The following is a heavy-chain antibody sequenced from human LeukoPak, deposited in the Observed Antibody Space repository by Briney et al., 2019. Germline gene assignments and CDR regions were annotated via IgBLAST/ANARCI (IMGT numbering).Heavy chain of an antibody. CDR1: GYTFTSYD. Sequence: ASVKVSCKASGYTFTSYDINWVRQATGQGLEWMGWMNPNSGNTGYAQKFQGRVTMTRNTSISTAYMELSSLRSEDTAVYYCARDRRGSSWYGGIYYYYYYMDVWGKGTTVTISS. D-gene: IGHD6-13*01. CDR3: ARDRRGSSWYGGIYYYYYYMDV. V-gene: IGHV1-8*01. CDR2: MNPNSGNT. J-gene: IGHJ6*03.